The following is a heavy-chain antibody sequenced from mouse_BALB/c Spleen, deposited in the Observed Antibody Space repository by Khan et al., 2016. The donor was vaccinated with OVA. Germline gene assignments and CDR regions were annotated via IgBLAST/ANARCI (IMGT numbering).Heavy chain of an antibody. CDR2: INPYNDGT. Sequence: IQLVQSGPELVKPGASVKMSCKASGYTFTSYVMHWVKQKPGQGLEWIGYINPYNDGTKYNEKFKGKATLTSDKSSSTSYMELSSLTSEDSAVYYCTRSTYYGNPYARDYWGQGTSVTVSS. CDR3: TRSTYYGNPYARDY. V-gene: IGHV1S136*01. CDR1: GYTFTSYV. J-gene: IGHJ4*01. D-gene: IGHD2-10*01.